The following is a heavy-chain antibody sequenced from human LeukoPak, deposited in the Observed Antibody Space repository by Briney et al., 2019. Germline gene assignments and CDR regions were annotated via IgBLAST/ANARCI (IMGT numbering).Heavy chain of an antibody. J-gene: IGHJ6*02. Sequence: GGSLRLSCAASGFTVSSNYMSWVRQAPGKGLEWVSVIYSGGSTYYADSVKGRFTISRDNSKNTLYLQMNSLSAEDTAVYYCARELYYYGMDVWGQGTTVTVSS. V-gene: IGHV3-66*01. CDR1: GFTVSSNY. CDR2: IYSGGST. CDR3: ARELYYYGMDV.